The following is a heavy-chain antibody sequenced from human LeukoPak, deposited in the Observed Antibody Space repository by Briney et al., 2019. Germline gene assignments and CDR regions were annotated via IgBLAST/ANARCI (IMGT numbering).Heavy chain of an antibody. CDR2: IYYSGST. CDR3: ARRYPGAGAAFDI. CDR1: GGSISSYY. J-gene: IGHJ3*02. V-gene: IGHV4-59*01. Sequence: PSETLSLTCTVSGGSISSYYWSWIRQPPGKGLEWIGYIYYSGSTNYNPSLKSRVTISVDTSKNQFSLKLSSVTAADTAVYYCARRYPGAGAAFDIWGQGTMVTVSS. D-gene: IGHD7-27*01.